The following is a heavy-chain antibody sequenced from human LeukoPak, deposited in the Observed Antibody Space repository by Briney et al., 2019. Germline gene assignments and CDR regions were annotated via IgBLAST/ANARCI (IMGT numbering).Heavy chain of an antibody. CDR2: ISWNSGSI. D-gene: IGHD4-11*01. CDR3: ARRRTTVTTSSGMDV. V-gene: IGHV3-9*01. J-gene: IGHJ6*02. CDR1: GFTFDDYA. Sequence: PGGSLRLSCAASGFTFDDYAMHWVRQAPGKGLEWVSGISWNSGSIGYADSVKGRFTISRDNAKNSLYLQMNSLRAEDTALYYCARRRTTVTTSSGMDVWGQGTTVTVSS.